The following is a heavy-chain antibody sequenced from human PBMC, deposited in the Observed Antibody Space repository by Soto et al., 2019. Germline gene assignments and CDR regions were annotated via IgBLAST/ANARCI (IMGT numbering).Heavy chain of an antibody. D-gene: IGHD1-26*01. CDR2: IYRDDDK. V-gene: IGHV2-5*02. CDR1: GFSLTTNGVG. CDR3: AHTVARGAYWETFNY. J-gene: IGHJ4*02. Sequence: QITLKESGPTLVKPTQTLTLTCTVSGFSLTTNGVGVGWFRQPPGKALEWLALIYRDDDKRYRPSLKSRVTITKDNTKNQVVRTMTNMDPVDTATYYCAHTVARGAYWETFNYWGQGTLVTVSS.